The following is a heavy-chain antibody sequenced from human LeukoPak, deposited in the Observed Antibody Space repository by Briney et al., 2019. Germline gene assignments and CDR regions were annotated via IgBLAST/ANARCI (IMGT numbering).Heavy chain of an antibody. J-gene: IGHJ4*02. CDR3: ARVGAYAAVNC. CDR1: GFPFNTYE. Sequence: GGSLTLSCAASGFPFNTYEMNWVRQAPGKGLKCVSYISSSGSTIYYADSVKGRFSISRDNAKNSLYLQMNSLRAEDTGVYYCARVGAYAAVNCWGQGTLVTVSS. V-gene: IGHV3-48*03. D-gene: IGHD3-16*01. CDR2: ISSSGSTI.